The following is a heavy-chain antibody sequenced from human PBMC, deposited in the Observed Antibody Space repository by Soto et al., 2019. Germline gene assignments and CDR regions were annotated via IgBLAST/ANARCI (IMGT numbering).Heavy chain of an antibody. CDR2: IYHSGST. CDR1: GGSFSGYY. D-gene: IGHD1-26*01. Sequence: PSETLSLTCAVYGGSFSGYYWSWIRQPPGKGLEWIGCIYHSGSTYYNPSLKSRVTISVDRSKNQFSLKLSSVTAADTAVYYCASSASGSYYGGYFQHWGQGTLVTVSS. V-gene: IGHV4-30-2*01. CDR3: ASSASGSYYGGYFQH. J-gene: IGHJ1*01.